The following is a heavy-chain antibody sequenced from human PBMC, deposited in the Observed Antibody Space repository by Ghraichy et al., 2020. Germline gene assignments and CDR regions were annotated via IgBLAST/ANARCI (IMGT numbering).Heavy chain of an antibody. CDR1: GFTFSSYA. Sequence: GGSLRLSCAASGFTFSSYAMSWVRQAPGKGLEWVSAISGSGGSTYYADSVKGRFTISRDNSKNTLYLQMNSLRAEDTAVYYCAKVSSTSITMIVGPFDYWGQGTLVTVSS. V-gene: IGHV3-23*01. J-gene: IGHJ4*02. CDR2: ISGSGGST. D-gene: IGHD3-22*01. CDR3: AKVSSTSITMIVGPFDY.